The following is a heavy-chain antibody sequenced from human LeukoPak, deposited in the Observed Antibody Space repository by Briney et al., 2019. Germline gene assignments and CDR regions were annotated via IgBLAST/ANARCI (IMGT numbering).Heavy chain of an antibody. CDR1: GGSISSGSYY. J-gene: IGHJ6*03. V-gene: IGHV4-61*02. CDR3: ARGSSGYYYYYMDV. CDR2: IYTSGST. Sequence: SQTLSLTCTVSGGSISSGSYYWSWIRQPAGKGLEWIGRIYTSGSTNCNPSLKSRVTISVDTSKNQFSLKLSSVTAADTAVYYCARGSSGYYYYYMDVWGKGTTVTVSS. D-gene: IGHD3-22*01.